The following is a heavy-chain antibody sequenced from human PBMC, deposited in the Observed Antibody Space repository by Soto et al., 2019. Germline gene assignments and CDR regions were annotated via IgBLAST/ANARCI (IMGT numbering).Heavy chain of an antibody. CDR2: INHSGST. CDR1: GGSFSGYY. CDR3: ARVGNWVPYYYDSSPYTFENWFDH. D-gene: IGHD3-22*01. Sequence: SETLSLTCAVYGGSFSGYYWSWIRQPPGKGLEWIGEINHSGSTNYNPSLKSRVTISVDTSKNQFSLKLSSVTAADTAVYYCARVGNWVPYYYDSSPYTFENWFDHWGQGTLVTVSS. V-gene: IGHV4-34*01. J-gene: IGHJ5*02.